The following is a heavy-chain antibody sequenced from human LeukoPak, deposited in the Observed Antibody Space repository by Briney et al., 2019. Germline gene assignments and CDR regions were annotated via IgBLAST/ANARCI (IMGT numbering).Heavy chain of an antibody. Sequence: SGPTLVKPTQTLTLTCTFSGFSLSTSGVGVGWIRQPPGKALEWLALTYWDDDKRCSPSLKSRLTITKDTSKNQVVLTMANMDPVDTATYYCARRIDYSSFDYWGQGTLVTVSS. CDR3: ARRIDYSSFDY. CDR2: TYWDDDK. D-gene: IGHD4/OR15-4a*01. J-gene: IGHJ4*02. V-gene: IGHV2-5*02. CDR1: GFSLSTSGVG.